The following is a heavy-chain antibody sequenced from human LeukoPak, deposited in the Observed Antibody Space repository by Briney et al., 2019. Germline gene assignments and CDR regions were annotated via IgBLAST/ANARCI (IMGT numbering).Heavy chain of an antibody. D-gene: IGHD1-26*01. J-gene: IGHJ6*03. Sequence: GGSLRLSCAASGFAFSSYWMSWVRQAPGKGLEWVASIKRDGSETYYVDSVKGRFTTSRDSAKNSLYLQMNSLRAEDTAVYYCARDGGSYMDVWGKGTTVTVFS. CDR2: IKRDGSET. CDR1: GFAFSSYW. CDR3: ARDGGSYMDV. V-gene: IGHV3-7*01.